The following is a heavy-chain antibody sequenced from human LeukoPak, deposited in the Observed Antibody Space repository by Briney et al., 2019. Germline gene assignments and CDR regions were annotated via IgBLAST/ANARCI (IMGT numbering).Heavy chain of an antibody. V-gene: IGHV3-7*01. CDR3: ARVSRRPGYSGYDLPLDY. CDR2: INKEEDEK. Sequence: GGSLSLSCGASRLRFSSYGLPGFPQAPGKGLKGGPTINKEEDEKYYLDSVKGRFTISRDNANNSLYLQMNSLRVEDTAVYYRARVSRRPGYSGYDLPLDYWGQGTLVTVSS. J-gene: IGHJ4*02. D-gene: IGHD5-12*01. CDR1: RLRFSSYG.